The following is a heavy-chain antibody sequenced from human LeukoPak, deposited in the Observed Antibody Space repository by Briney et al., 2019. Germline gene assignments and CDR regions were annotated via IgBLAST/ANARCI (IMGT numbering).Heavy chain of an antibody. V-gene: IGHV3-23*01. CDR1: GFTFSTYA. Sequence: GGSLRLSCAASGFTFSTYAMSWVRQAPGKGLEWVSAIGGSGVGTYYADSVKGRFTISRDNSQNTLSLQMNSLRDEDTAVYYCAKRRFGELPYDAFDIWGQGTMVTVSS. CDR3: AKRRFGELPYDAFDI. CDR2: IGGSGVGT. D-gene: IGHD3-10*01. J-gene: IGHJ3*02.